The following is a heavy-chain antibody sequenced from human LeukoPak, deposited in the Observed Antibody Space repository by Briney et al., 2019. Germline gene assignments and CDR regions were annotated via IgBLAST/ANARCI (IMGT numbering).Heavy chain of an antibody. D-gene: IGHD3-22*01. Sequence: ASVKVSCKASGYTFTSYGISWVRQAPGQGLEWMGWIGAYNGNTNYAQKLQGRVTMTTDTSTSTAYMELRSLRSDDTAVYYCARASYYYDSSGPYGMDVWGQGTTVTVSS. CDR1: GYTFTSYG. J-gene: IGHJ6*02. V-gene: IGHV1-18*01. CDR2: IGAYNGNT. CDR3: ARASYYYDSSGPYGMDV.